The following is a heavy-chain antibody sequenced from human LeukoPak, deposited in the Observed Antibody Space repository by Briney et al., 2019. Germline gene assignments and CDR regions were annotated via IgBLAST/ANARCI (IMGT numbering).Heavy chain of an antibody. Sequence: GGSLRLSCAASGFPFSRYSMNWVRQAPGEGPEWVSSITSSSSNKDYVDSVKGRFTISRENAKNSLYLQMNSLRAGDTAVYYCARAAYSSTWYSRYFDLWGRGTLVTVSS. J-gene: IGHJ2*01. CDR1: GFPFSRYS. V-gene: IGHV3-21*01. CDR2: ITSSSSNK. D-gene: IGHD6-13*01. CDR3: ARAAYSSTWYSRYFDL.